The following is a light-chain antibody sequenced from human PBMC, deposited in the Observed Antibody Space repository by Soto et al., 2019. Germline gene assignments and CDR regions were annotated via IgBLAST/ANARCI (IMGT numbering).Light chain of an antibody. J-gene: IGKJ4*01. Sequence: EIVLKQSPDTLSLSPGERATLSCRASQSVRSNYLAWYQQKPGQAPRFLIYDASSKATGIPDRFSGSGSATDFTLAISRLEPEDFAVYYCQEYGSAPLTFGGGTKVDIQ. CDR2: DAS. CDR1: QSVRSNY. V-gene: IGKV3-20*01. CDR3: QEYGSAPLT.